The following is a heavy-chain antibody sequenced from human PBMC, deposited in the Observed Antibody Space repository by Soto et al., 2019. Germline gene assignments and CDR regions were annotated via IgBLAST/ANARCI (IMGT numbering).Heavy chain of an antibody. CDR1: GGTFSSYA. D-gene: IGHD5-18*01. Sequence: SVKVSCKASGGTFSSYAISWVRQAPGQGLEWMGGIIPIFGTANYAQKFQGRVTITADKSTSTAYMELSSLRSEDTAVYYCARALDTAMVHFDYWGQGTLVTVSS. CDR3: ARALDTAMVHFDY. J-gene: IGHJ4*02. CDR2: IIPIFGTA. V-gene: IGHV1-69*06.